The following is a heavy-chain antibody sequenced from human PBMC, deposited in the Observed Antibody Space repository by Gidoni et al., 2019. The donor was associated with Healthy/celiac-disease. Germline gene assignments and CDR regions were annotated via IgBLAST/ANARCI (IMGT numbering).Heavy chain of an antibody. D-gene: IGHD1-7*01. Sequence: QVQLVQSGAEVKKPGSSVKVSCKASGGTFSSYAISWVRQAPGQGLEWMGGIIPIFGTANYAQKFQGRVTITADESTSTAYMELSSLRSEDTAVYYCARGITGTTLGAWSGREYYYYGMDVWGQGTTVTVSS. CDR3: ARGITGTTLGAWSGREYYYYGMDV. CDR2: IIPIFGTA. CDR1: GGTFSSYA. V-gene: IGHV1-69*01. J-gene: IGHJ6*02.